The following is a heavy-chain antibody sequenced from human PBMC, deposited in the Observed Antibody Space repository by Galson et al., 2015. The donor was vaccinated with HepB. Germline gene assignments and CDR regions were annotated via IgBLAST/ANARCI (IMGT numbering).Heavy chain of an antibody. J-gene: IGHJ6*03. D-gene: IGHD1-7*01. V-gene: IGHV3-7*03. CDR3: ARVNWSYYFHYYYYMDV. CDR2: IKQDGSEK. CDR1: GFTFSSYW. Sequence: SLRLSCAASGFTFSSYWMSWVRQAPGKGLEWVANIKQDGSEKYYVDSVKGRFTISRDNAKNSLYLQMDSLRAEDTAVYYCARVNWSYYFHYYYYMDVWGKGTTVTVSS.